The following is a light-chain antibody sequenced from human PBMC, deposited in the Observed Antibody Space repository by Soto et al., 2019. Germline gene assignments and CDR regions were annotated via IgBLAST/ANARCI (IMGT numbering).Light chain of an antibody. V-gene: IGLV1-40*01. CDR2: GNS. CDR1: SSNIGAGYD. CDR3: QSYDSSLSGSGVV. J-gene: IGLJ2*01. Sequence: QSVLTQPPSVSGAPGQRVTISCTGSSSNIGAGYDVHWYQQLPGTAPKLLIYGNSNRPSGVPDRFSGSKSGTSASLAITGLQAEDEPDYYCQSYDSSLSGSGVVFGGGTKVTVL.